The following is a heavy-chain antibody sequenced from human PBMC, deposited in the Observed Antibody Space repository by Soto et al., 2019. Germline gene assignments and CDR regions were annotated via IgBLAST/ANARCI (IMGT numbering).Heavy chain of an antibody. CDR3: ARGRGLGNYYYYYMDV. D-gene: IGHD7-27*01. CDR2: INAGNGNT. V-gene: IGHV1-3*01. Sequence: ASVKVSCKASGYTFTSYAMHWVRQAPGQRLEWMGWINAGNGNTKYSQKFQGRVTITRDTSASTAYMELSSLRSEDTAVYYCARGRGLGNYYYYYMDVWGKGTTVTVSS. J-gene: IGHJ6*03. CDR1: GYTFTSYA.